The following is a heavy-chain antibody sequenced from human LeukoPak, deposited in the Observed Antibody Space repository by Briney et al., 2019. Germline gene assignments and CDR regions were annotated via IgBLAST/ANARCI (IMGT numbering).Heavy chain of an antibody. CDR1: GHTFTTYY. V-gene: IGHV1-46*01. Sequence: GASVKVSCKASGHTFTTYYMHWVRQAPGQGLEWMGIINPSGGSTRYAQKFQGRVTMTWDTSTSTVYMELSSLRSEDTAVYYCARDSGSGNNDYWGQGTLVTVSS. CDR2: INPSGGST. D-gene: IGHD1-26*01. CDR3: ARDSGSGNNDY. J-gene: IGHJ4*02.